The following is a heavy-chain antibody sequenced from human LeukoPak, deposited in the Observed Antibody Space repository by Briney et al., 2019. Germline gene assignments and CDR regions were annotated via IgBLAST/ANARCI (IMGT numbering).Heavy chain of an antibody. CDR1: GCSISSSSYY. Sequence: PSETLSLTCTVSGCSISSSSYYWGWIRQPPGNGLEWIGSIYYSGSTYYNPSLKSRVTISVDTSKNQFSLKLSSVTAADTAVYYCARIAAAGFDYWGQGTLVTVSS. V-gene: IGHV4-39*01. D-gene: IGHD6-13*01. CDR2: IYYSGST. J-gene: IGHJ4*02. CDR3: ARIAAAGFDY.